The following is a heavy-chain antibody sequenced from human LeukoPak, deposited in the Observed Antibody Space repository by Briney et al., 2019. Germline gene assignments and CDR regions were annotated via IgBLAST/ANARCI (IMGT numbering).Heavy chain of an antibody. CDR1: GYTFTSYG. Sequence: ASVKVSCKASGYTFTSYGISWVRQAPGQGLEWMGWISAYNGNTNYAQKLQGRVTMTTDTSTSTAYMELRSLRSDDTAVYYCARYCSGGSCYSRLNWFDPWGQGTLDTVSS. D-gene: IGHD2-15*01. CDR2: ISAYNGNT. V-gene: IGHV1-18*01. J-gene: IGHJ5*02. CDR3: ARYCSGGSCYSRLNWFDP.